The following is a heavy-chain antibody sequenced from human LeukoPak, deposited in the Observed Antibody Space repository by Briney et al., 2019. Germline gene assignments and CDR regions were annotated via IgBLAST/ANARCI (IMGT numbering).Heavy chain of an antibody. Sequence: GGSLRLSCAASGFTVSSNYMTWVPQAPGKGLEWCSVIYICGSTYYADSVKGRFTISRYNSKNTLFLQMNSMRAEDTAVYYCARNFALDYWGQGTLVTVSS. CDR1: GFTVSSNY. J-gene: IGHJ4*02. CDR2: IYICGST. CDR3: ARNFALDY. V-gene: IGHV3-53*01.